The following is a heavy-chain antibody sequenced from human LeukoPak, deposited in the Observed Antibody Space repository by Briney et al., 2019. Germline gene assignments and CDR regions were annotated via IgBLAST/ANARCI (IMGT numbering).Heavy chain of an antibody. J-gene: IGHJ4*02. Sequence: GGSLRLSCAASGFTFSSYGMHWVRQAPGKGLEWVAFIRYDGSNKYYADSVKGRFTISRDNSKNTLYLQMNSLRFEDTAVYYCAKDRGDYFDYWGQGTLVTVSS. D-gene: IGHD5-24*01. V-gene: IGHV3-30*02. CDR3: AKDRGDYFDY. CDR1: GFTFSSYG. CDR2: IRYDGSNK.